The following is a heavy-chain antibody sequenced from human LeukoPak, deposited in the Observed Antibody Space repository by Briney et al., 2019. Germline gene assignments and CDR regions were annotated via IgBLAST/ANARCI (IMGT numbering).Heavy chain of an antibody. Sequence: ASVKVSCKASGYTFTSYGISWVRQAPGQGLGWMGWISAYNGNTNYAQKLQGRVTMTTDTSTSTAYMELRSLRSDDTAVYYCARDHYYDFWSGYFPGYWGQGTLVTVSS. CDR3: ARDHYYDFWSGYFPGY. CDR2: ISAYNGNT. J-gene: IGHJ4*02. V-gene: IGHV1-18*01. CDR1: GYTFTSYG. D-gene: IGHD3-3*01.